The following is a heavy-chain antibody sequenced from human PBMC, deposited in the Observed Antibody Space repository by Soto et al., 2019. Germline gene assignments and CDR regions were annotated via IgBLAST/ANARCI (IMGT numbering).Heavy chain of an antibody. Sequence: QVQLVESGGGVVQPGRSLRLSCAASGFTFSSYAMHWVRQAPGKGLEWVAVISYDGSNKYYADSVKGRFTISRDNSKNTLYLQMNSLRAGDTAGYYCARDNGSWGQGTLVTVSS. CDR1: GFTFSSYA. CDR2: ISYDGSNK. V-gene: IGHV3-30-3*01. CDR3: ARDNGS. J-gene: IGHJ4*02.